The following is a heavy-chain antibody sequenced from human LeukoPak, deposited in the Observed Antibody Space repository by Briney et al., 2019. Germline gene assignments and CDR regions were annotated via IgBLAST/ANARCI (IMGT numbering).Heavy chain of an antibody. J-gene: IGHJ4*02. D-gene: IGHD2-15*01. CDR3: AKVYCSGGSCYDYFDY. Sequence: PGGSLRLSXAASGFTFSSYGMHWVRQAPGKGLEWVAFIRYDGSNKYYADSVKGRFTISRDNSKNTLYLQMNSLRAEDTAVYYCAKVYCSGGSCYDYFDYWGQGTLVTVSS. CDR1: GFTFSSYG. CDR2: IRYDGSNK. V-gene: IGHV3-30*02.